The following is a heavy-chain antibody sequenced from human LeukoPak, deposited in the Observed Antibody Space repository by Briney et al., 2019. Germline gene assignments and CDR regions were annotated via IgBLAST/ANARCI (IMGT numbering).Heavy chain of an antibody. CDR1: GFTFSSYS. J-gene: IGHJ4*02. Sequence: GGSLRLSCAASGFTFSSYSMNWVRQAPGKGLEWVSYISSSSSTIYYADSVKGRFTISRDNAKNSLYLQVNSLRAEDTAVYYCARGLYDSSGPLDYWGQGTLVTVSS. CDR3: ARGLYDSSGPLDY. V-gene: IGHV3-48*04. CDR2: ISSSSSTI. D-gene: IGHD3-22*01.